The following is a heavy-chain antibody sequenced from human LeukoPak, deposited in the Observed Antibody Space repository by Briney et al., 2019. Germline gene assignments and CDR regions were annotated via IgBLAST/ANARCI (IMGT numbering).Heavy chain of an antibody. CDR3: AKATLYQLLFDY. V-gene: IGHV3-23*01. CDR2: ISGSGGST. CDR1: GFTFSSFA. Sequence: PGGSLRLSCAASGFTFSSFAMSWVRQAPGKGLDWVSAISGSGGSTYYAGSVKGRFTISRDNSKNTLYLQMNSLRAEDTAVYYCAKATLYQLLFDYWGQGTLVTVSS. D-gene: IGHD2-2*01. J-gene: IGHJ4*02.